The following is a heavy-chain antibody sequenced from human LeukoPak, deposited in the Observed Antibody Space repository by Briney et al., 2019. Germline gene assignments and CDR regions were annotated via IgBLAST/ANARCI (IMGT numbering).Heavy chain of an antibody. CDR3: ARISVAYCGGDCYSGFDP. D-gene: IGHD2-21*02. CDR1: GFTFSSYS. CDR2: ISSSSSYI. Sequence: GGSLRLSCAASGFTFSSYSMNWVRQAPRKGLEWVSSISSSSSYIYYADSVKGRFTISRDNAKNSLYLQMNSLRAEDTAVYYCARISVAYCGGDCYSGFDPWGQGTLVTVSS. V-gene: IGHV3-21*01. J-gene: IGHJ5*02.